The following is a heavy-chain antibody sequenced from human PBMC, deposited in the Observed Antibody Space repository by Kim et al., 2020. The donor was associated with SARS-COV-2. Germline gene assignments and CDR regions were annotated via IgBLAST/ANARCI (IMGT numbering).Heavy chain of an antibody. CDR2: IYYSGST. D-gene: IGHD3-3*01. CDR1: GGSISSYY. Sequence: SETLSLTCTVSGGSISSYYWSWIRQPPGKGLEWIGYIYYSGSTNYNPSIKSRVTISVDTSKNQFSLKLSSVTAADTAVYYCARAPPATIFGVVTAFDYWGQGTLVTVSS. CDR3: ARAPPATIFGVVTAFDY. J-gene: IGHJ4*02. V-gene: IGHV4-59*13.